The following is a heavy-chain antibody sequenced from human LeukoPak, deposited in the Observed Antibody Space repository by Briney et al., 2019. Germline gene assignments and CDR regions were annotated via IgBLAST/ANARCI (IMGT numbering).Heavy chain of an antibody. D-gene: IGHD6-13*01. J-gene: IGHJ4*02. Sequence: GGSLRLSCAASGFTFSSYGMHWVRQAPGKGLEWVALIGYDGTNEYYADSVKGRFTISRDNSKNTLYLQMKSLRAEDTAVYYCARARRYRSSWYHDYWGQGSLVTVSS. CDR2: IGYDGTNE. CDR1: GFTFSSYG. V-gene: IGHV3-33*01. CDR3: ARARRYRSSWYHDY.